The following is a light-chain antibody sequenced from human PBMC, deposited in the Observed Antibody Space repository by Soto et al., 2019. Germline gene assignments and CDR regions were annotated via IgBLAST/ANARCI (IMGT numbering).Light chain of an antibody. CDR2: DAS. V-gene: IGKV3-11*01. J-gene: IGKJ1*01. CDR1: QNIGSN. Sequence: EVVMTQSPATLSASPGERVILSCRASQNIGSNLAWYQQKPGQAPRLLIYDASNRATGIPARFSGSGSGTDFTLTISSLEPEDFAVYYCQQRSSWPPTFGQGTKVDIK. CDR3: QQRSSWPPT.